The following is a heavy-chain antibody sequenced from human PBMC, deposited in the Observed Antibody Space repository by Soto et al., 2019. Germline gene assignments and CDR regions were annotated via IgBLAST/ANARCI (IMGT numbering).Heavy chain of an antibody. Sequence: GGSLRLSCAASGFTLTNYAMHWVRQPPGKGLEWLGVIPDDGDNKYYADSVKGRLTISRDTSNNTLYLQMNSLRPEDTAVYYCARDRYSSSTFFDYWGEGTLVTVSS. V-gene: IGHV3-30-3*01. J-gene: IGHJ4*02. D-gene: IGHD6-6*01. CDR1: GFTLTNYA. CDR2: IPDDGDNK. CDR3: ARDRYSSSTFFDY.